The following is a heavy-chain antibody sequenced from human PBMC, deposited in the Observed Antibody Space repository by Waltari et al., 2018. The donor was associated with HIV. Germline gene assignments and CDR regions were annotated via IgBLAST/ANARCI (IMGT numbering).Heavy chain of an antibody. Sequence: QVQLPQWGAGLLKPSETLSLTCAVYGGSFSGYYWSWIRQPPGKGLEWIGEINHSGSTNYNPSLKSRVTISVDTSKNQFSLKLSSVTAADTAVYYCARMGTAMPYFDYWGQGTLVTVSS. CDR1: GGSFSGYY. CDR3: ARMGTAMPYFDY. V-gene: IGHV4-34*01. D-gene: IGHD5-18*01. J-gene: IGHJ4*02. CDR2: INHSGST.